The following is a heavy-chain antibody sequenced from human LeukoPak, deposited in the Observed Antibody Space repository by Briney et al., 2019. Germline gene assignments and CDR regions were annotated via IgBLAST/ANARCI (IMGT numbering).Heavy chain of an antibody. J-gene: IGHJ6*02. CDR2: INPSGGST. Sequence: ASVKVSCKASGYTFTSYYMHWVRQAPGQGLEWMGIINPSGGSTSYAQKFQGRVTMTRNTSISTAYMDLSSLRSEDTAVYYCARSSRPPDVWGQGTTVTVSS. CDR3: ARSSRPPDV. D-gene: IGHD6-6*01. V-gene: IGHV1-46*01. CDR1: GYTFTSYY.